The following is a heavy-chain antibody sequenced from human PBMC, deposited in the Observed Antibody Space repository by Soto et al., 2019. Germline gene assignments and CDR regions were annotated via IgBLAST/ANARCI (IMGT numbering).Heavy chain of an antibody. CDR1: GFSLTTSGVG. Sequence: QITLNESGPTVVRPTETLTLTCRFSGFSLTTSGVGVGWIRQSPGKAPERLVLIYLDDDKRYSASLKSRLTITKDTTESKVVLTVSDVDATDTATYYCAHRVLRTVFGLVTTTAIYFDFWGQGTPVAVSS. CDR2: IYLDDDK. J-gene: IGHJ4*02. CDR3: AHRVLRTVFGLVTTTAIYFDF. V-gene: IGHV2-5*02. D-gene: IGHD3-3*01.